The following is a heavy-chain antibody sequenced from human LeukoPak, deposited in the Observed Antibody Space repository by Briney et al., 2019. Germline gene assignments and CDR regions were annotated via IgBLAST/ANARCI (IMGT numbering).Heavy chain of an antibody. Sequence: GGSLRLSCAASGFTFSDYYMRWVRQAAGKGLEWVSYISSSSSTIYYADSVKGRFTISRDNAKNSLYLQMNSLRAEDTAVYYCARDNSWGSLYYYDSSGYSYYFDYWGQGTLVTVSS. CDR3: ARDNSWGSLYYYDSSGYSYYFDY. V-gene: IGHV3-11*04. D-gene: IGHD3-22*01. J-gene: IGHJ4*02. CDR2: ISSSSSTI. CDR1: GFTFSDYY.